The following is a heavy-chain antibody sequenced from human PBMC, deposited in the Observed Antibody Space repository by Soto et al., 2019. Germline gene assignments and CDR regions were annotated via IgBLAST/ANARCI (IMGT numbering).Heavy chain of an antibody. CDR1: GFSLTTGGVG. CDR3: SDDGVRDPACFDY. D-gene: IGHD1-1*01. Sequence: QITLKESGPTVVKPTQTLTLTCTFSGFSLTTGGVGVGWVRQPPEKALEWLAVIYWDDDKRHSPSLRSRLTITKDTSKNQVVLTMTNTEPVDTGTYYCSDDGVRDPACFDYWGPGILVTVSS. J-gene: IGHJ4*02. CDR2: IYWDDDK. V-gene: IGHV2-5*02.